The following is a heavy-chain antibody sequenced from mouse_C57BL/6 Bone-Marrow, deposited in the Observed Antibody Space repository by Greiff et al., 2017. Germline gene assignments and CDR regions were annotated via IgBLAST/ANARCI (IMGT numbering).Heavy chain of an antibody. D-gene: IGHD4-1*01. CDR3: ARPRTGSFDY. V-gene: IGHV1-4*02. J-gene: IGHJ2*01. Sequence: VQLPPSAAELARPGASVKMSCKASGYTFTSYTMHWVKQRPGQGLEWIGYINPSSGYTEYNQKFKDKTTLTADKSSSTAYMHLSSLTSEDSAVYYCARPRTGSFDYWGQGTTLTVSS. CDR2: INPSSGYT. CDR1: GYTFTSYT.